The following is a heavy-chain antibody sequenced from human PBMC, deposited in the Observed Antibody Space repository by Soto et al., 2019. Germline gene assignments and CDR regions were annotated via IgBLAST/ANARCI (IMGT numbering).Heavy chain of an antibody. CDR2: IYYNGRT. Sequence: ASETLSLTCSVSGGSISGYYWSWIRQTPGTGLEWIGYIYYNGRTNFNPSLKSRATISLDTSKNQFSLQLTSVTAADTAVYYCARVTGKNWFDVWGQGTLVTVSS. V-gene: IGHV4-59*13. D-gene: IGHD3-10*01. CDR1: GGSISGYY. J-gene: IGHJ5*02. CDR3: ARVTGKNWFDV.